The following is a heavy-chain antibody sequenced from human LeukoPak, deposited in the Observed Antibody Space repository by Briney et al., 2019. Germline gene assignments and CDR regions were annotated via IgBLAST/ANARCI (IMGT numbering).Heavy chain of an antibody. Sequence: PSETLSLTCTVSGGSISNYYWNWIRQPPGKGLEWIGYIYYSGTTNYNPSLKSRVTISVDTSKIQFSLKLNSVTAADTAVYYCARAYDTSGYYPEFDYWGQGTLVTVYS. CDR2: IYYSGTT. D-gene: IGHD3-22*01. CDR1: GGSISNYY. V-gene: IGHV4-59*08. J-gene: IGHJ4*02. CDR3: ARAYDTSGYYPEFDY.